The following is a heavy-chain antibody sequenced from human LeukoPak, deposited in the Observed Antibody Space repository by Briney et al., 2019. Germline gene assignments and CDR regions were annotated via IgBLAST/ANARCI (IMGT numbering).Heavy chain of an antibody. CDR3: ARGYWAYGMDV. J-gene: IGHJ6*02. D-gene: IGHD6-13*01. CDR2: TYYTSKWIT. CDR1: GDSVSSTTTA. Sequence: SQTLSLTCAISGDSVSSTTTAWHWIRQSPSRGLEWLGRTYYTSKWITDYAVSVKGRITVNPNTSNNQFSLQLNSVTPEDTAVYYCARGYWAYGMDVWGPGTTVTVSS. V-gene: IGHV6-1*01.